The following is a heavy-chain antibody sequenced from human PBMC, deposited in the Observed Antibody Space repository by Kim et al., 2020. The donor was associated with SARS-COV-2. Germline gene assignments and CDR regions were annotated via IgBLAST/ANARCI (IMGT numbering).Heavy chain of an antibody. Sequence: SETLSLTCTVSGGSISSYYWSWIRQPPGKGLEWIGYIYYSGSTNYNPSLKSRVTISVDTSKNQFSLKLSSVTAADTAVYYCARADSSWYAPRYYFDYWGQGTLVTVSS. CDR1: GGSISSYY. CDR2: IYYSGST. J-gene: IGHJ4*02. V-gene: IGHV4-59*01. D-gene: IGHD6-13*01. CDR3: ARADSSWYAPRYYFDY.